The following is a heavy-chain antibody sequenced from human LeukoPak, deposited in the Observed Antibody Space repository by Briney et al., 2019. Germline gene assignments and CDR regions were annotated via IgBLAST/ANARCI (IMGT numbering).Heavy chain of an antibody. V-gene: IGHV3-30-3*01. J-gene: IGHJ4*02. CDR1: GFSFRSYA. CDR3: ATQRGYVLSDTVYSDY. D-gene: IGHD5-12*01. CDR2: ISYDGSNK. Sequence: PGGSLRLSCAASGFSFRSYAMHWVRQAPGKGLEWVALISYDGSNKYYGDSAKGRFTISRDNSKNTLYLQMNSLRPEDTAVYYCATQRGYVLSDTVYSDYWGQGALVTVSS.